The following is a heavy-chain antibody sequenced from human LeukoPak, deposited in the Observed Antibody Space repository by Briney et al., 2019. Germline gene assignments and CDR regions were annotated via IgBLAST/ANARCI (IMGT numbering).Heavy chain of an antibody. J-gene: IGHJ6*03. D-gene: IGHD3-3*01. V-gene: IGHV4-39*07. CDR2: IYFSGST. CDR3: ARAQFLQWLDYYYYMDV. CDR1: GGSINSSHYY. Sequence: SETLSLTCSVSGGSINSSHYYWAWIRQPPGKGLEWIGTIYFSGSTYYNPSLKSRVTISVDTSNNQFSLKLSSVTAADTAVYYCARAQFLQWLDYYYYMDVWGKGTTVTVSS.